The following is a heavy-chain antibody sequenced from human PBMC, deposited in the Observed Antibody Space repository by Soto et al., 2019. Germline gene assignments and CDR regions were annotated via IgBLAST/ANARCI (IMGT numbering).Heavy chain of an antibody. CDR2: ISSSTSHT. J-gene: IGHJ4*02. CDR3: ARGRGAAADYFDF. D-gene: IGHD6-13*01. Sequence: QVQLVESGGGLVKPGGSLRLSCAVSGFTFSDYYMTWIRQAPGKGLEWVSYISSSTSHTNYADSVKGRFTSSRDNAKNSLLVQMNSLRAEDTAVYYRARGRGAAADYFDFWGQGTLVTVSS. CDR1: GFTFSDYY. V-gene: IGHV3-11*05.